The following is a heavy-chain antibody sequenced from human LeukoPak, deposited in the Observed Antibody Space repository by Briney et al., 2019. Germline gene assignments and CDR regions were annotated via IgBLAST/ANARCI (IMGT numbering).Heavy chain of an antibody. D-gene: IGHD5-12*01. CDR2: IYYSGST. CDR1: GGSISSGDYY. CDR3: ARDFKWPEYYFDY. J-gene: IGHJ4*02. V-gene: IGHV4-30-4*08. Sequence: PSETLSLTCTVSGGSISSGDYYWSWIRQPPGKGLEWIGYIYYSGSTYYNPSLKSRVTISVDTSKNQFSLKLSSVTAADTAVYYCARDFKWPEYYFDYWGQGPLVTVS.